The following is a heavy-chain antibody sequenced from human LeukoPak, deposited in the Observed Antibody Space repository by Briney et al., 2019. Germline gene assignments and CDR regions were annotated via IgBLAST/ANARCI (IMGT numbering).Heavy chain of an antibody. CDR1: GFTFSSHG. V-gene: IGHV3-74*01. Sequence: GGSLRLSCAASGFTFSSHGMNWVRQAPGKGLVWVSRINSDGRSTSYADLVKGRFTISRDNAKNSLYLQMNSLRAEDTAVYYCASQGIAAAGTGDYWGQGTLVTVSS. J-gene: IGHJ4*02. CDR2: INSDGRST. D-gene: IGHD6-13*01. CDR3: ASQGIAAAGTGDY.